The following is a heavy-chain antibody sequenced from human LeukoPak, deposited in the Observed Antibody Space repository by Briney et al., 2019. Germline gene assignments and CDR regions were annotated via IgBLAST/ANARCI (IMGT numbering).Heavy chain of an antibody. CDR3: ARLPWFGELLTGSAFDI. D-gene: IGHD3-10*01. V-gene: IGHV3-21*01. CDR2: ISSSSSYI. Sequence: GGSLRLSCAASGLTFSSYSMNWVRQAPGKGLEWVSSISSSSSYIYHADSVKGRFTISRDNGENSLYLQMNSLGAEDTAGYYCARLPWFGELLTGSAFDIWGQGTMVTVSS. J-gene: IGHJ3*02. CDR1: GLTFSSYS.